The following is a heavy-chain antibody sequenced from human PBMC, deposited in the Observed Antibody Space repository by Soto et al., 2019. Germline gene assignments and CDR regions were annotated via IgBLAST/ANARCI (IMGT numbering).Heavy chain of an antibody. CDR3: ARRGSGSYYAY. J-gene: IGHJ4*02. Sequence: EVQLLESGGGLVQPGGSLRLSCAASGFTFSSYAMRWVRQAPVKGLEWVSAISGSGDTTYYADSVKGRFTISRDNSKNTQYLQMNSLRAEDTAVYYCARRGSGSYYAYWGQGTLVTVSS. CDR1: GFTFSSYA. D-gene: IGHD1-26*01. V-gene: IGHV3-23*01. CDR2: ISGSGDTT.